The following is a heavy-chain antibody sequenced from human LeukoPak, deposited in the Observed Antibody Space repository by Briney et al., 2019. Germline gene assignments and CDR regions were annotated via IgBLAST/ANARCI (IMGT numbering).Heavy chain of an antibody. J-gene: IGHJ4*02. D-gene: IGHD2-21*02. V-gene: IGHV4-4*07. CDR1: GGSISSYY. Sequence: SETLSLTCTVSGGSISSYYWSWIRQPAGKGLEWIGRIYTSGNTNYNLSLKSRVTMSVDTSKNQFSLRLSSVTAADTAVYYCARVQRVVTAPCYFDYWGQGTLVTVSS. CDR3: ARVQRVVTAPCYFDY. CDR2: IYTSGNT.